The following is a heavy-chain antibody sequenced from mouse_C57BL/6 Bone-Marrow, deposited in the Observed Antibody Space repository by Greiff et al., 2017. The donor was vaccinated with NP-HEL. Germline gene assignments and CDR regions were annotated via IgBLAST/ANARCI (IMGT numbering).Heavy chain of an antibody. D-gene: IGHD1-1*01. V-gene: IGHV1-69*01. CDR2: IDPSDSYT. CDR1: GYTFTSYW. CDR3: ARDYDGSSWDY. J-gene: IGHJ2*01. Sequence: QVQLQQPGAELVMPGASVKLSCKASGYTFTSYWMHWVKQRPGQGLEWIGEIDPSDSYTNYNQKFKGKSTLTVDKSSSTAYMQLSSLTSEDSAVYYCARDYDGSSWDYWGQGTTLTVSS.